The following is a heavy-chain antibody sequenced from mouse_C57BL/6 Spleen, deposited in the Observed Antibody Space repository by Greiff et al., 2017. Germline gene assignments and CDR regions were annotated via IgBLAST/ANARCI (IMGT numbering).Heavy chain of an antibody. V-gene: IGHV1-69*01. CDR1: GYTFTSYW. CDR3: ARKRGFVGSSYPDY. D-gene: IGHD1-1*01. J-gene: IGHJ2*01. CDR2: IDPSDSYT. Sequence: QVQLQQPGAELVMPGASVKLSCKASGYTFTSYWMHWVKQRPGQGLEWIGEIDPSDSYTNYNQKFKGKSTLTVDKSSSTAYMQLSSLTSEYSAVYYCARKRGFVGSSYPDYWGQGTTLTVSS.